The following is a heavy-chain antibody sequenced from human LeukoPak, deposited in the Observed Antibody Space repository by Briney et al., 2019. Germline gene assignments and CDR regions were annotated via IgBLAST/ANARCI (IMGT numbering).Heavy chain of an antibody. V-gene: IGHV1-24*01. Sequence: VTVSCTVSGYTLTELSMHWVRQAPGKGLEWMGGFNGEDGETIYAQKVQGRVTITEDTSKNTAYMEMSSLRAEDTDGYYCATGGFSGGYIYSDVWGKGTTVTVSS. CDR1: GYTLTELS. J-gene: IGHJ6*04. D-gene: IGHD5-18*01. CDR3: ATGGFSGGYIYSDV. CDR2: FNGEDGET.